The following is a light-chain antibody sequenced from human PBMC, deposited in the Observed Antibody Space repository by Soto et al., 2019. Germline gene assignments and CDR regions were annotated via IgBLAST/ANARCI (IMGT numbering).Light chain of an antibody. CDR1: QSISVW. J-gene: IGKJ2*01. CDR3: QQYTSYPYT. CDR2: KAS. V-gene: IGKV1-5*03. Sequence: DIPMTQSPSTLSASVGDRVTITCRASQSISVWLAWYQQKPGNAPKFLIYKASTLESGVPSRFSGSGSGTEFTLTISSLQPDDFAIYFCQQYTSYPYTFGQGTKLEIK.